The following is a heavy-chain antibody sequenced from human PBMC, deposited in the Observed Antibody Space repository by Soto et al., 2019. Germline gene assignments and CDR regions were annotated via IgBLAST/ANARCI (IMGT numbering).Heavy chain of an antibody. J-gene: IGHJ1*01. Sequence: VAVISYDGSNKYYADSVKGRFTISRDNSKNTLYLQMNSLRADDTAVYYCARGIVVVTAPQYFQHWGQGTLVTVSS. V-gene: IGHV3-30-3*01. D-gene: IGHD2-21*02. CDR2: ISYDGSNK. CDR3: ARGIVVVTAPQYFQH.